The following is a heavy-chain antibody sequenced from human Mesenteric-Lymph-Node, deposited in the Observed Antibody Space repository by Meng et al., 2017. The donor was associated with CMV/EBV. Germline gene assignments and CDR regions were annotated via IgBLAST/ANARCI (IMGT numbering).Heavy chain of an antibody. J-gene: IGHJ4*02. D-gene: IGHD3-3*01. CDR2: IYSGGST. CDR1: GVTFSTYA. Sequence: GESLKISCAASGVTFSTYAMSWVRQAPGKGLEWVSVIYSGGSTYYADSVKGRFTISRDNSKNTLYLQMNSLRAEDTAVYYCARCSNDFWSGSYYFDYWGQGTLVTVSS. CDR3: ARCSNDFWSGSYYFDY. V-gene: IGHV3-66*02.